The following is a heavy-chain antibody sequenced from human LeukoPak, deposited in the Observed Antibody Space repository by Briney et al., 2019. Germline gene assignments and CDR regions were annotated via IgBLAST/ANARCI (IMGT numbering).Heavy chain of an antibody. CDR1: GYTFTGYY. CDR3: ARGYCSGGSCYWSAFDI. CDR2: INAGNGNT. D-gene: IGHD2-15*01. Sequence: WASVKVSCKASGYTFTGYYMHWVRQAPGQRLEWMGWINAGNGNTKYSQKFQGRVTITRDTSASTAYMELSSLRSEDTAVYYCARGYCSGGSCYWSAFDIWGQGTMVTVSS. J-gene: IGHJ3*02. V-gene: IGHV1-3*01.